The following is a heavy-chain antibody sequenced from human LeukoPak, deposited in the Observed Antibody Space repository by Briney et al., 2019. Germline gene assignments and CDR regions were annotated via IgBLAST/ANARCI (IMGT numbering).Heavy chain of an antibody. J-gene: IGHJ4*02. V-gene: IGHV3-21*01. CDR1: GFTFSSYS. CDR2: ISSSSSYI. Sequence: GGSLRLSCAASGFTFSSYSMNWVRQAPGKGLEWVSSISSSSSYIYYADSVKGRFTISRDNAKNPLYLQMNSLRAEDTAVYYCASQTGWYSSGAGDYFDYWAREPWSPSPQ. CDR3: ASQTGWYSSGAGDYFDY. D-gene: IGHD6-19*01.